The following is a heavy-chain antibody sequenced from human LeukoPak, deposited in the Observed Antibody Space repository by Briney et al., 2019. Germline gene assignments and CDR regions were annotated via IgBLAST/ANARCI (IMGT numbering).Heavy chain of an antibody. Sequence: SVKVSCKAFGGTFSSYAISWVRQAPGQGLEWMGGIIPIFGTANYAQKFQGRVTITAGKSTSTAYMELSSLRSEDTAVYYCARGYCSSTSSYAPPNYWGQGTLVTVSS. J-gene: IGHJ4*02. CDR2: IIPIFGTA. CDR1: GGTFSSYA. V-gene: IGHV1-69*06. CDR3: ARGYCSSTSSYAPPNY. D-gene: IGHD2-2*01.